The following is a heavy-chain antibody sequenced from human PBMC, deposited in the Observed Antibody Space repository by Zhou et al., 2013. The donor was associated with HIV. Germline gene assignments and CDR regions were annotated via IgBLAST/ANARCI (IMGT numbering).Heavy chain of an antibody. CDR3: ARDRTPEGDDAFDI. CDR2: IIPIFNTA. CDR1: GGTFSSFP. Sequence: QVQLVQSGAEVKKPGSSVKVSCKASGGTFSSFPISWVRQAPGQGLEWMGGIIPIFNTASYAQKFQGRVTITRNTSVSTAYMELSSLRSDDTAVYYCARDRTPEGDDAFDIWGQGTMVTVSS. V-gene: IGHV1-69*06. D-gene: IGHD3-10*01. J-gene: IGHJ3*02.